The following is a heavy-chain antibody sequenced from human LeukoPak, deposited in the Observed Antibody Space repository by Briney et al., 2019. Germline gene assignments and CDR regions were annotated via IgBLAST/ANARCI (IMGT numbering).Heavy chain of an antibody. CDR1: GYTFTSYA. D-gene: IGHD5-24*01. Sequence: ASVKVSCKASGYTFTSYAMHWVRQAPGQRLEWMGWISAYNGNTNYAQKLQGRVTMTTDTSTSTAYMELRSLRSDDTAVYYCAREGHLGREFDYWGQGTLVTVSS. CDR2: ISAYNGNT. J-gene: IGHJ4*02. CDR3: AREGHLGREFDY. V-gene: IGHV1-18*01.